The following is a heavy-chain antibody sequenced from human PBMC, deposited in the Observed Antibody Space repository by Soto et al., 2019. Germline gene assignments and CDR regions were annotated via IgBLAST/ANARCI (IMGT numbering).Heavy chain of an antibody. J-gene: IGHJ6*02. CDR3: AKDLGWNYGYYYYCMDV. CDR2: ISYDGSNK. D-gene: IGHD1-7*01. CDR1: GFTFSSYG. Sequence: QVQLVESGGGVVQPGRSLRLSCAASGFTFSSYGMHWVRQAPGKGLEWVAVISYDGSNKYYADSVMGRFTISRDNSKNTLYLQMNSLRAEDTAVYYCAKDLGWNYGYYYYCMDVWGQGTTVTVS. V-gene: IGHV3-30*18.